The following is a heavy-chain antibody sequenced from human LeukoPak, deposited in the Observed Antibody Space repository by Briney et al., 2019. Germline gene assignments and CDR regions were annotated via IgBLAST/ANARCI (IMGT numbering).Heavy chain of an antibody. D-gene: IGHD3/OR15-3a*01. CDR3: ARDRDWSVLYDASDI. J-gene: IGHJ3*02. V-gene: IGHV3-21*01. Sequence: PGGSLRLSCAASGFTFSGYAMHWVRQAPGKGLEWVSFISSSSSYMYYADSVKGRFTISRDNAKNSLYLQMNSLRAEDTAVYYCARDRDWSVLYDASDIWGQGTMVTVSS. CDR1: GFTFSGYA. CDR2: ISSSSSYM.